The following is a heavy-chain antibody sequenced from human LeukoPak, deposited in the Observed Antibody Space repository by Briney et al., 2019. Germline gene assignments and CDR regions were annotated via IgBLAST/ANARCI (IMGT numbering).Heavy chain of an antibody. CDR3: TTDGVFAEEGFDP. CDR2: IKSKTDGGTT. V-gene: IGHV3-15*01. Sequence: GGSLRLSCAASGFTFSDYYMSWIRQAPGKGLEWVGRIKSKTDGGTTDYAAPVKGRFTISRDDSKNTLYLQMNSLKTEDTAVYYCTTDGVFAEEGFDPWGQGTLVTVSS. D-gene: IGHD3-16*01. J-gene: IGHJ5*02. CDR1: GFTFSDYY.